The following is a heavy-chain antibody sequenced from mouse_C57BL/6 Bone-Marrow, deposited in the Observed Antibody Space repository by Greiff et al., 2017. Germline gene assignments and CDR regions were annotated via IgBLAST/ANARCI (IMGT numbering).Heavy chain of an antibody. V-gene: IGHV1-64*01. Sequence: VQLQQPGAELVKPGASVKLSCKASGYTFTSYWMHWVKQRPGQGLEWIGMIHPDSGSTNYNEKFKSKATLTVDKSSSTAYMQLSSLTSEGSAVYYCARSTGTEGYAYWGQGTLVTVSA. CDR1: GYTFTSYW. D-gene: IGHD4-1*01. CDR3: ARSTGTEGYAY. J-gene: IGHJ3*01. CDR2: IHPDSGST.